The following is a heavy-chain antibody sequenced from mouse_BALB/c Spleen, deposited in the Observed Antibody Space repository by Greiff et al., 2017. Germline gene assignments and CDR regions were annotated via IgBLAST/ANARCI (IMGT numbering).Heavy chain of an antibody. V-gene: IGHV2-9*02. J-gene: IGHJ3*01. D-gene: IGHD4-1*01. CDR3: ARELGQRGFAY. Sequence: VKLMESGPGLVAPSQSLSITCTVSGFSLTSYGVHWVRQPPGKGLEWLGVIWAGGSTNYNSALMSRLSISKDNSKSQVFLKMNSLQTDDTAMYYCARELGQRGFAYWGQGTLVTVSA. CDR2: IWAGGST. CDR1: GFSLTSYG.